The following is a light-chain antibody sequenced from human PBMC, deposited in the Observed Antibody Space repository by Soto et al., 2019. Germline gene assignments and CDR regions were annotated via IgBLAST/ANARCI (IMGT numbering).Light chain of an antibody. Sequence: EMVLTQSPDTLSLSPGETATLSCRASQSVTMSYLAWYQQRPGQAPRLLIYGASSRAAGIPDRFSGSGSGTDFTLTITRLGPEDFAVYYCQQYGSSRTFGQGTKLEIK. J-gene: IGKJ2*01. CDR3: QQYGSSRT. CDR1: QSVTMSY. CDR2: GAS. V-gene: IGKV3-20*01.